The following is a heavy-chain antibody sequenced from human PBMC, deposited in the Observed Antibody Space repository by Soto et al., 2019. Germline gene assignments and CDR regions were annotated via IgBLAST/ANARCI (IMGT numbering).Heavy chain of an antibody. CDR1: GDSVSGYY. CDR3: SRDDKCVSAAMLY. CDR2: MYTSGIT. Sequence: QVQLQASGPGLVKPSETLSLTCTVSGDSVSGYYWYWIRQPAGKGLEWIGRMYTSGITNYSPSLKSRVTMSVYTSKNQFSLKLTSVTAADTAVEYCSRDDKCVSAAMLYWGQGTLVTVSS. D-gene: IGHD2-2*01. V-gene: IGHV4-4*07. J-gene: IGHJ4*02.